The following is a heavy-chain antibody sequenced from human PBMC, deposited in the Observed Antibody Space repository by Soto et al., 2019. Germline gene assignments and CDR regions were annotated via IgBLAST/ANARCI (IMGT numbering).Heavy chain of an antibody. Sequence: GGSLRLSCAASGFTFSSYAMHWVRQAPGKGLEWVAVISYDGSNKYYADSVKGRFTISRDNSKNTLYLQMNSLRAEDMAVYYCARAGYCSSTSCSYGMDVWGQGTTVTVSS. D-gene: IGHD2-2*01. V-gene: IGHV3-30-3*01. J-gene: IGHJ6*02. CDR3: ARAGYCSSTSCSYGMDV. CDR2: ISYDGSNK. CDR1: GFTFSSYA.